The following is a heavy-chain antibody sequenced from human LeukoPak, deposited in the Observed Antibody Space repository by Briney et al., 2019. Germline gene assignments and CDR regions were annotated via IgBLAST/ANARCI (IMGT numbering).Heavy chain of an antibody. CDR3: ARVYGSGTYALHY. Sequence: GASVKVSCKASGYTFSDYYIHWVQQAPGQGLEWMGWMNPNSGGTDYAQKFQGRVTMTRDTSINTAYMELSSLRSDDTALYYCARVYGSGTYALHYWGQGTLITVSS. CDR2: MNPNSGGT. V-gene: IGHV1-2*02. D-gene: IGHD3-10*01. CDR1: GYTFSDYY. J-gene: IGHJ4*02.